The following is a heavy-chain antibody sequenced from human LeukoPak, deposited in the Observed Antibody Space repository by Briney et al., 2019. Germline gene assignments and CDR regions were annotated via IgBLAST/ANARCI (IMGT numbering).Heavy chain of an antibody. V-gene: IGHV3-23*01. D-gene: IGHD2-21*01. CDR1: GFSFGNYA. CDR2: ISGTGGAT. CDR3: VKDPRDTYGTNWFVS. J-gene: IGHJ5*01. Sequence: GGSLRLSCVASGFSFGNYAMSWVRQAPGKGLQWVSQISGTGGATSYAGFARDRLTISRDNSKKTLYLQMSGLRVEDTAMYYCVKDPRDTYGTNWFVSWGQGTLLIVSS.